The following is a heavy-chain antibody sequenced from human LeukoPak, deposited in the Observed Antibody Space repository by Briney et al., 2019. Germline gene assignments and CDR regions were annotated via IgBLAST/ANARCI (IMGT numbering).Heavy chain of an antibody. Sequence: SETLSLTCTVSGGSISSYYWSWIRQPAGKGLEWIGRIYTSGSTNYNPSLKSRVTMSVDTSKNQFSLKLSSVTAADTAVYYCARDTYYYGSGSYYFDYWGQGTLVTVSS. CDR3: ARDTYYYGSGSYYFDY. CDR2: IYTSGST. J-gene: IGHJ4*02. V-gene: IGHV4-4*07. CDR1: GGSISSYY. D-gene: IGHD3-10*01.